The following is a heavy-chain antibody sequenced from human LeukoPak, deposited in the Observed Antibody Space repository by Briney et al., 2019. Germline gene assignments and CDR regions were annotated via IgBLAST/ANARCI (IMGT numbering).Heavy chain of an antibody. J-gene: IGHJ4*02. CDR2: IKQDGSEK. Sequence: GGSLRLSCAASGFTFSSYWMSSVRQAPGKGLEWVANIKQDGSEKYYVDSVKGRFTISRDNAKNSLYPQMNSLRAEDTAVYYCMRIAAAGFDCWGQGTLVTVSS. D-gene: IGHD6-13*01. V-gene: IGHV3-7*01. CDR1: GFTFSSYW. CDR3: MRIAAAGFDC.